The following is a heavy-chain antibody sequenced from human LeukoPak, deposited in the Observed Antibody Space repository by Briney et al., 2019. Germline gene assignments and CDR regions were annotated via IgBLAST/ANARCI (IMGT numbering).Heavy chain of an antibody. D-gene: IGHD2-21*02. Sequence: ASVKVSCKASGGTFSSYAISWVRQAPGQGLEWMGWISAYNGNTNYAQKLQGRVTMTTDTSTSTAYMELRSLRSDDTAVYYCARDPRPYCGGDCYSGGIDYWGQGTLVTVSS. V-gene: IGHV1-18*01. CDR1: GGTFSSYA. J-gene: IGHJ4*02. CDR3: ARDPRPYCGGDCYSGGIDY. CDR2: ISAYNGNT.